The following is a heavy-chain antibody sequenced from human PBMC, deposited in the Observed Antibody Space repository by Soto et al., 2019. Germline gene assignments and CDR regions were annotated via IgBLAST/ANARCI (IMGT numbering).Heavy chain of an antibody. CDR1: GDTFSNYA. V-gene: IGHV1-69*12. CDR3: ARETSASGAFREYYSNN. D-gene: IGHD6-13*01. J-gene: IGHJ3*02. Sequence: QVQLVQSGAEVKKPGSSVKVACKVSGDTFSNYAINWVRQAPGQGLEWMGAIVPIFSTSNYAQKLQGRVTITADEFTITAYMELSGLRSDDTATYYCARETSASGAFREYYSNNLGQGTLVTVSS. CDR2: IVPIFSTS.